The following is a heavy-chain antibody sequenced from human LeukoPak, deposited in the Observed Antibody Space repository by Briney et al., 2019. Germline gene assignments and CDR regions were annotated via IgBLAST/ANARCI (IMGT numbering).Heavy chain of an antibody. V-gene: IGHV4-61*08. D-gene: IGHD3-10*01. CDR1: ASISSGDYY. Sequence: SETLSLTCTVSASISSGDYYWNWIRQPPGKGLEWIGYIYYSGSTNYNPSLKSRVTISVDTSKNQFSLKLSSVTAADTAVYYRARYGSGSDAFDIWGQGTMVTVSS. J-gene: IGHJ3*02. CDR3: ARYGSGSDAFDI. CDR2: IYYSGST.